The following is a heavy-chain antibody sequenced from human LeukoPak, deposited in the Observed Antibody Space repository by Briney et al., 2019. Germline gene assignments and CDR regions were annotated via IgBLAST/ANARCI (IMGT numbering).Heavy chain of an antibody. J-gene: IGHJ4*02. CDR3: ARTITPGIAAAGGYFDY. V-gene: IGHV1-18*04. CDR2: ISAYNGNT. CDR1: GYTFTSYG. D-gene: IGHD6-13*01. Sequence: ASVKVSCKASGYTFTSYGISWVRQAPGQGLEWMGWISAYNGNTNYAQKLQGRVTMTTDTSTSTAYMVLRSLRSDDTAGYYCARTITPGIAAAGGYFDYWGQGTLVTVSS.